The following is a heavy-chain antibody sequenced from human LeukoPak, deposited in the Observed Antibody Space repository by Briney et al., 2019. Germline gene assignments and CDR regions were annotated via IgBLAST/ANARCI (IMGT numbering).Heavy chain of an antibody. V-gene: IGHV3-9*01. D-gene: IGHD3-9*01. CDR1: GFTFDDYA. CDR2: ISWNSGSI. J-gene: IGHJ4*02. Sequence: SLRLSCAASGFTFDDYAMHWVRQAPGKGLEWVSGISWNSGSIGYADSVKGRFTISRDNAKNSLYLQMNSLRAEDTAVYYCARGASIRYFALMVKYYFDYWGQGTLVTVSS. CDR3: ARGASIRYFALMVKYYFDY.